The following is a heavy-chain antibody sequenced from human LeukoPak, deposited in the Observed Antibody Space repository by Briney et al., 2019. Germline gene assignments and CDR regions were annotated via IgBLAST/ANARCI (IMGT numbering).Heavy chain of an antibody. V-gene: IGHV1-8*01. D-gene: IGHD1-26*01. CDR1: GYTFTTYY. J-gene: IGHJ2*01. CDR2: MNPNSGNT. Sequence: ASVKVSCKASGYTFTTYYINWVRQATGQGLEWMGWMNPNSGNTGYAQKFQGRVTMTRDTSISTAYMELRSLRSDDTAVYYCARVVVGATTWYFDLWGRGTLVTVSS. CDR3: ARVVVGATTWYFDL.